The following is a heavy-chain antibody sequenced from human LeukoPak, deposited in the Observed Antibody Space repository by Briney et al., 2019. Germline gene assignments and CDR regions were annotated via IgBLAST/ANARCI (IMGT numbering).Heavy chain of an antibody. CDR3: SRHDYGDYLRRCDP. CDR2: IYPGDSDT. Sequence: GESLKISCKGSGDRFTSYWIGWVRQMPGKGLVWMGIIYPGDSDTRYSPSFQGQVTISADKSISTAYLQWSSLSASDTARDFCSRHDYGDYLRRCDPWDQGPVVTVSS. CDR1: GDRFTSYW. D-gene: IGHD4-17*01. J-gene: IGHJ5*02. V-gene: IGHV5-51*01.